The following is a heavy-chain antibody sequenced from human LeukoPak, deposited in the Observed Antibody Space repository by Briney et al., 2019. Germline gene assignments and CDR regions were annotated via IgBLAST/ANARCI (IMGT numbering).Heavy chain of an antibody. J-gene: IGHJ4*02. CDR1: GFTFSSYS. Sequence: GGSLRLSCAASGFTFSSYSMNWVRQAPGKGLEWVSSISSSSSYIYYADSVKGRFTISRDNAQNSLYLQMNSLRAEDTALYYCARSGGTYCGGNCQYDYWGQGTLVTVSS. V-gene: IGHV3-21*01. D-gene: IGHD2-21*01. CDR3: ARSGGTYCGGNCQYDY. CDR2: ISSSSSYI.